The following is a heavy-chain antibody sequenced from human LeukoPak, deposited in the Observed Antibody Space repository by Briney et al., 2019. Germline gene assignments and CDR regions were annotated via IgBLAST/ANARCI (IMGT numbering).Heavy chain of an antibody. V-gene: IGHV3-53*01. D-gene: IGHD2-15*01. Sequence: GGSLRLSCAASGFTVSSNYMSWVRQAPGKGLEWVSVIYSGGSTYYADSVKGRFAISRDNSKNTLYLQMNSLRAEDTAVYYCAKGGYCSGGSCYPMDVWGQGTTVTVSS. CDR2: IYSGGST. CDR1: GFTVSSNY. J-gene: IGHJ6*02. CDR3: AKGGYCSGGSCYPMDV.